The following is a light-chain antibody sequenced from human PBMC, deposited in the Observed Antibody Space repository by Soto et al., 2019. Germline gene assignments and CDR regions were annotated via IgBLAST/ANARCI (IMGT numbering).Light chain of an antibody. Sequence: EVVMTQSPATLSVSPGERATLSCRASQTVSRNLAWYQQRPGQAPRLLIYGASTRATGIPARFSGSGSGTDFTLTISSLEPEDFAVYYCQQYNNWPRTFGQGTKVDI. V-gene: IGKV3-15*01. J-gene: IGKJ1*01. CDR3: QQYNNWPRT. CDR1: QTVSRN. CDR2: GAS.